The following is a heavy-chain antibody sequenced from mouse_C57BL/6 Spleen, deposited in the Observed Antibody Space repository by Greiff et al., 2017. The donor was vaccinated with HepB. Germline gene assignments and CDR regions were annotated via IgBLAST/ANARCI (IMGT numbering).Heavy chain of an antibody. CDR1: GYTFTSYW. J-gene: IGHJ2*01. D-gene: IGHD2-2*01. Sequence: QVQLQQPGAELVKPGASVKLSCKASGYTFTSYWMHWVKQRPGQGLEWIGMIHPNSGSTNYNEKFKSKATLTVDKSSSTAYMQFSSLTSQDSAVYYWARGGYGYDGAFDYWGQGTTLTVSS. V-gene: IGHV1-64*01. CDR3: ARGGYGYDGAFDY. CDR2: IHPNSGST.